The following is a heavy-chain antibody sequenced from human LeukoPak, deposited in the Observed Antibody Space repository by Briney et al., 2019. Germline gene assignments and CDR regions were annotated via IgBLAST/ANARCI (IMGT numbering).Heavy chain of an antibody. D-gene: IGHD6-25*01. CDR1: GYTFTNFD. CDR3: ARAPIPFYYDSSAYYSDY. CDR2: MNPYTGKT. Sequence: ASVKVSCKTSGYTFTNFDINWVRQATGQGLEWLGWMNPYTGKTGYAQKFQGRVTFTGDTSIRTAYMEVSSVTSEDTAIYYCARAPIPFYYDSSAYYSDYWGQGTLVTVSS. J-gene: IGHJ4*02. V-gene: IGHV1-8*03.